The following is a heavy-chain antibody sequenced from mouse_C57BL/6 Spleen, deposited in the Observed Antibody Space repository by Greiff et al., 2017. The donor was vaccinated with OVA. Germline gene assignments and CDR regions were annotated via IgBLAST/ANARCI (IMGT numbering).Heavy chain of an antibody. Sequence: EVQLQQSGPGLVKPSQSLSLTCSVTGYSITSGYYWNWIRQFPGNKLEWMGYISYDGSNNYNPSLKNRISITRDTSKNQFFLKLNSVTTEDTATYYCARAQLGRGYFDYWGQGTTLTVSS. CDR1: GYSITSGYY. CDR2: ISYDGSN. V-gene: IGHV3-6*01. CDR3: ARAQLGRGYFDY. J-gene: IGHJ2*01. D-gene: IGHD4-1*02.